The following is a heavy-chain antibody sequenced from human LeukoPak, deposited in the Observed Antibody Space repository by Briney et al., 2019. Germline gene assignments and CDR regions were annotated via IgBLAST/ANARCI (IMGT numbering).Heavy chain of an antibody. Sequence: ASVTVSCKASGYTCTGYHMYWGRQAPGQGMEWMGRINPNSGYTNYAQNFQGRATITRGTSISTAYMELSRLRSDDTAVYSCAREYCSSTSCPFDYWGQGTLVTVSS. D-gene: IGHD2-2*01. CDR2: INPNSGYT. CDR1: GYTCTGYH. CDR3: AREYCSSTSCPFDY. J-gene: IGHJ4*02. V-gene: IGHV1-2*06.